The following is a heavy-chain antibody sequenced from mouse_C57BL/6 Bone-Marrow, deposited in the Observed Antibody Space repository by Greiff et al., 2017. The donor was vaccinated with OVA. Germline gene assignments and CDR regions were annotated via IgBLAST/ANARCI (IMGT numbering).Heavy chain of an antibody. D-gene: IGHD2-12*01. V-gene: IGHV5-4*01. CDR2: ISDGGSYT. CDR1: GFTFSSYA. CDR3: ARDQRRRWRFAY. J-gene: IGHJ3*01. Sequence: EVQLVESGAGLVKPGGSLKLSCAASGFTFSSYAMSWVRQTPEKRLEWVATISDGGSYTYYPDNVKGRFTISRDNATNNLYLQMSHLQSEDTAMYYCARDQRRRWRFAYWGQGTLVTVSA.